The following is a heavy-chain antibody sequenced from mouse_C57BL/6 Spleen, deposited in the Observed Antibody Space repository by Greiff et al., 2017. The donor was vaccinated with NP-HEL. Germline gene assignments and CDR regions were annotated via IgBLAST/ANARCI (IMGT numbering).Heavy chain of an antibody. CDR2: IDTSDSET. D-gene: IGHD3-2*02. V-gene: IGHV1-52*01. CDR1: GYTFTSYW. CDR3: ARRTGGSSGYVGPFDY. Sequence: VQLQQSGAELVRPGSSVKLSCKASGYTFTSYWMHWVKQRPIQGLEWIGNIDTSDSETHYNQKFKDKATLTVDKSSSTAYMQLSSLTSEDSAVYYCARRTGGSSGYVGPFDYWGQGTTLTVSS. J-gene: IGHJ2*01.